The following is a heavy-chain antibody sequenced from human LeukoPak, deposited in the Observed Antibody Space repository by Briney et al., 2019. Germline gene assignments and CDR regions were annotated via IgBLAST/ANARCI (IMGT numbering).Heavy chain of an antibody. D-gene: IGHD3-10*01. Sequence: ASVKVSCKASGYTFTGYSIHWVRQAPGKGLEWMGWINPNSGGTKYAQKFQGRVTMTRDTSITTAYMELSRLRPDDTAVYYCARRYFLSGNYYTDYWGQGTLVTVSS. V-gene: IGHV1-2*02. J-gene: IGHJ4*02. CDR3: ARRYFLSGNYYTDY. CDR1: GYTFTGYS. CDR2: INPNSGGT.